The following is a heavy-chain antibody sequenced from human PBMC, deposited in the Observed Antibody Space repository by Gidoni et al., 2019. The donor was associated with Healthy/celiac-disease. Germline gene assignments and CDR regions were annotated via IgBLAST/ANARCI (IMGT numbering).Heavy chain of an antibody. D-gene: IGHD6-19*01. CDR2: ISYDGSNK. CDR1: GVTFSSYA. CDR3: AREGRIAVAGDY. V-gene: IGHV3-30-3*01. J-gene: IGHJ4*02. Sequence: QVQLVESGGGVVQPGRSLRLSCAASGVTFSSYAMHWVRQAPGKGLEWVAFISYDGSNKYYADSVKGRFTISRDNSKNTLYLQMNSLRAEDTAVYYCAREGRIAVAGDYWGQGTLVTVSS.